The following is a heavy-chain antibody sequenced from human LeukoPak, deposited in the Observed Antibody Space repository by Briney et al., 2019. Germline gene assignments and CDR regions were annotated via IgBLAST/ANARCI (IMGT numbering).Heavy chain of an antibody. CDR1: GFTVDSNY. CDR3: ARGDDSGYYDYFDY. Sequence: GGSLRLSCAASGFTVDSNYLSWVRQAPGKGLEWVSTNYTGGNTYYAASVKGRFTISRDFSKNTVFPHMNSLRAEDTAMYYCARGDDSGYYDYFDYWGQGALVTVSS. J-gene: IGHJ4*02. V-gene: IGHV3-53*01. CDR2: NYTGGNT. D-gene: IGHD3-22*01.